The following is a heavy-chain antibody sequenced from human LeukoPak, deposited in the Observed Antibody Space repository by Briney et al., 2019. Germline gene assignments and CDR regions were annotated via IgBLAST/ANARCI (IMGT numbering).Heavy chain of an antibody. CDR1: GFTFTRND. D-gene: IGHD2-2*01. V-gene: IGHV3-23*01. CDR2: IDGSGGTT. Sequence: GGSLSLTCRASGFTFTRNDLTWVRQAPGKGLEWVSAIDGSGGTTFYADSVKGRVTISRVQSTNTVYLQMNSLRADDTAVYYCGKTHCSITSCSRADNWGQGTLVTVSS. J-gene: IGHJ4*02. CDR3: GKTHCSITSCSRADN.